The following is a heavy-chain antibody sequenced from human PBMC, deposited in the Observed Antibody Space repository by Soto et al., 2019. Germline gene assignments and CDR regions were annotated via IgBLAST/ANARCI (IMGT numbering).Heavy chain of an antibody. CDR1: GGSISSYY. CDR3: ARDTRVGGANWFDP. D-gene: IGHD3-10*01. V-gene: IGHV4-59*01. Sequence: ETLSLTCTVSGGSISSYYWSWIRQPPGKGLEWIGYIYYSGSTNYNPSLKSRVTISVDTSKNQFSLKLSSVTAADTAVYYCARDTRVGGANWFDPWGKGNLVTVSS. J-gene: IGHJ5*02. CDR2: IYYSGST.